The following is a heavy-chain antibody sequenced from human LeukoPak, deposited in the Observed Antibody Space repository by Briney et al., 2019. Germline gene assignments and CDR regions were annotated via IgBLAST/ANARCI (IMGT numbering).Heavy chain of an antibody. D-gene: IGHD3-22*01. Sequence: GGSLRLSCTASGFTLSNAWMNWVRQAPGKGLEGVAFIRYDGSNKYYADSVKGRFTISRDNSKNTLYLQMNSLRAEDTAVYYCAKGPYYYDSNDAFDIWGQGTMVTVSS. CDR3: AKGPYYYDSNDAFDI. CDR2: IRYDGSNK. J-gene: IGHJ3*02. V-gene: IGHV3-30*02. CDR1: GFTLSNAW.